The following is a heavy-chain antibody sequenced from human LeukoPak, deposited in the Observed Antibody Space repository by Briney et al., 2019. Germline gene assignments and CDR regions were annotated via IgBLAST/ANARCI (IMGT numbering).Heavy chain of an antibody. CDR2: IYPGDSDT. D-gene: IGHD3-10*01. Sequence: GESLKISCKGSGYSFTNHYIGWVRLMPGKGLEWMGVIYPGDSDTRYSPSIQGQVTISADKSISTAYLQWSSLKASDTAMYYCARRGYGSGNYYYPNWGQGTLVTVSS. V-gene: IGHV5-51*01. J-gene: IGHJ4*02. CDR3: ARRGYGSGNYYYPN. CDR1: GYSFTNHY.